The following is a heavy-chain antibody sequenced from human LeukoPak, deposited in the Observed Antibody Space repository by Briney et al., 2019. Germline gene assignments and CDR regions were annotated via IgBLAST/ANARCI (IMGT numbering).Heavy chain of an antibody. Sequence: PSETLSLTCAVYGGSFSGYYWSWIRQPPGKGLEWIGEINHSGSTNYNASLKSRVTISVDTSKNQFSLKLSSVTAADTAVYYCARALGTGWSQKEWGQGTLVTVSS. CDR2: INHSGST. V-gene: IGHV4-34*01. CDR1: GGSFSGYY. D-gene: IGHD6-19*01. CDR3: ARALGTGWSQKE. J-gene: IGHJ4*02.